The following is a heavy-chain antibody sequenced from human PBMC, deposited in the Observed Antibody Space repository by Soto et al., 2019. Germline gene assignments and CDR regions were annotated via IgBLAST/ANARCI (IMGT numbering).Heavy chain of an antibody. V-gene: IGHV3-33*01. CDR1: GFTFSSYG. D-gene: IGHD6-19*01. CDR3: ARDRIAVAGTFYYYGMDV. Sequence: GGSLRLSCAAFGFTFSSYGMHWVRQAPGKGLEWVAVIWYDGSNKYYADSVKGRFTISRDNSKNTLYLQMNSLRAEDTAVYYCARDRIAVAGTFYYYGMDVWGQGTPVTVSS. J-gene: IGHJ6*02. CDR2: IWYDGSNK.